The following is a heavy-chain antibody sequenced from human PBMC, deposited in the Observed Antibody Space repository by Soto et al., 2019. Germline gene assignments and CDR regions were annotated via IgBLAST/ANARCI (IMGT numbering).Heavy chain of an antibody. V-gene: IGHV3-30-3*01. CDR2: ISYDGSNK. D-gene: IGHD5-18*01. CDR3: ARDGGYSYALYYFDY. J-gene: IGHJ4*02. CDR1: GFTFSSYA. Sequence: QVQLVESGGGVVQPGRSLRLSCAASGFTFSSYAMHWVRQAPGKGLEWVAVISYDGSNKYYADSVKGRFTISRDNSKNTLYLQMNSLRADDTAVYYCARDGGYSYALYYFDYWGQGTLVTVSS.